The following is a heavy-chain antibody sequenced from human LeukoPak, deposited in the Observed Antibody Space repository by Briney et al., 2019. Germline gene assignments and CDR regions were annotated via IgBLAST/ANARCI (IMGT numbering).Heavy chain of an antibody. D-gene: IGHD6-19*01. J-gene: IGHJ4*02. CDR3: AREGSGAVAGKGFDY. Sequence: GGSLRLSCAASGFTFSSYAMSWVRQAPGKGLEWVSYISSSGSTIYYADSVKGRFTISRDNAKNSLYLQMNSLRAEDTAVYYCAREGSGAVAGKGFDYWGQGTLVTVSS. CDR2: ISSSGSTI. CDR1: GFTFSSYA. V-gene: IGHV3-48*03.